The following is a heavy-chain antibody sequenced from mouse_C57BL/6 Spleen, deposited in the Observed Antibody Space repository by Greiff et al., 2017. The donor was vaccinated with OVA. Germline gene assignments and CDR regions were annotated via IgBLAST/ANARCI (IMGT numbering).Heavy chain of an antibody. D-gene: IGHD1-3*01. CDR2: ISSGGSYT. CDR3: ARQSGTYFDY. CDR1: GFTFSSYG. J-gene: IGHJ2*01. V-gene: IGHV5-6*01. Sequence: EVHLVESGGDLVKPGGSQKLSCAASGFTFSSYGMSWVRQTPDKRLEWVATISSGGSYTYYPDSVKGRFTISRDNAKNTLYLQMSSLKSEDTAMYYCARQSGTYFDYWGQGTTLTVSS.